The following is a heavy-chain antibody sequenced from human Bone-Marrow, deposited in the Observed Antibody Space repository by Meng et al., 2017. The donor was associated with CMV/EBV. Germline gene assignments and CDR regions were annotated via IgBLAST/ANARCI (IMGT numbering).Heavy chain of an antibody. CDR3: ARDPVNIAAADYYYYYGMDV. Sequence: SETLSLTCTVSGGSISSYYWSWIRQPPGKGLEWIGYIYYSGSTNYNPSLKSRVTISVDTSKNQFSLKLSSVTAADTAVYYCARDPVNIAAADYYYYYGMDVWGQGTTVTVSS. J-gene: IGHJ6*02. V-gene: IGHV4-59*01. CDR2: IYYSGST. CDR1: GGSISSYY. D-gene: IGHD6-13*01.